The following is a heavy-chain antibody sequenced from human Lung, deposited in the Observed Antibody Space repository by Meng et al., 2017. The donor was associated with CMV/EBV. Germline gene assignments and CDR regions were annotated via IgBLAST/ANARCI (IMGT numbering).Heavy chain of an antibody. Sequence: QVQLQESGPGLVKPSQTLSPSCTVSGGSIESGEYYCSWIRQSPGKGLEWLGYIYFTGDTFYNPSLKSRLMISVDASKNQFSLKLTSVTAADTAVYFCARDRASDEWFDSWGQGILVTVSS. CDR3: ARDRASDEWFDS. CDR1: GGSIESGEYY. CDR2: IYFTGDT. V-gene: IGHV4-30-4*01. J-gene: IGHJ5*01. D-gene: IGHD3-10*01.